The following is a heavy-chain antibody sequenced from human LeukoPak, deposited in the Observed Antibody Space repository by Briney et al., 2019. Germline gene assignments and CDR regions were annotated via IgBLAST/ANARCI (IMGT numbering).Heavy chain of an antibody. Sequence: KGSGCDFTSYWIGWVRRMPGKGLERMGIIYPGDSDTRYSPSFQGQVTISADKSISTAYLQWSSLKASDTAMYYCARGGSSWPDAFDIWGQGTMVTVSS. CDR2: IYPGDSDT. CDR1: GCDFTSYW. CDR3: ARGGSSWPDAFDI. D-gene: IGHD6-13*01. V-gene: IGHV5-51*01. J-gene: IGHJ3*02.